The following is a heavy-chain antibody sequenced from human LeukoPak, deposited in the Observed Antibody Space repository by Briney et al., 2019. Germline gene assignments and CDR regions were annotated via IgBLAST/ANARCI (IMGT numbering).Heavy chain of an antibody. J-gene: IGHJ4*02. D-gene: IGHD3-9*01. CDR3: ARDYDILTGYYFWFDY. CDR1: GYTFTSYG. V-gene: IGHV1-18*04. Sequence: ASVQVSCKASGYTFTSYGISWVRQAPGQGLEWMGWISAYNGNTNYAQKLQGRVTMTTDTSTSTAYMELRSLRSDDTAVYYCARDYDILTGYYFWFDYWGQGTLVTVSS. CDR2: ISAYNGNT.